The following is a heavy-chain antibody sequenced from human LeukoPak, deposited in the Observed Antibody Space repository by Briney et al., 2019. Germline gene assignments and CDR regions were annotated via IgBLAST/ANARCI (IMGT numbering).Heavy chain of an antibody. J-gene: IGHJ4*02. CDR2: INSDGSST. Sequence: GLVCVSRINSDGSSTSYAASVKCRFTISRDNAKNTLYLQMNSLRAEDTAVYYCARGSDFDYWGQGTLVTVSS. CDR3: ARGSDFDY. V-gene: IGHV3-74*01.